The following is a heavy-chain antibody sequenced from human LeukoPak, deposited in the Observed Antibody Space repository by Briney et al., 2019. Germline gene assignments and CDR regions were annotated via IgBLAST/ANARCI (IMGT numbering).Heavy chain of an antibody. Sequence: GGSLRLSCAASGFTFSSYWMSWVRQAPGKGLEWVAIIKQDGSEKYYVDSVKGRFTISRDNAKNSLYLQMNSLRAEDTAVYYCARDPTSSSWPQNWFDPWGQGTLVTVSS. D-gene: IGHD6-13*01. V-gene: IGHV3-7*05. CDR1: GFTFSSYW. CDR2: IKQDGSEK. CDR3: ARDPTSSSWPQNWFDP. J-gene: IGHJ5*02.